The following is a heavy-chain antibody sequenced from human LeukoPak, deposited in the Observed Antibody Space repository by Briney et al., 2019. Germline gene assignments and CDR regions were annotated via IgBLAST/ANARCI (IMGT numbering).Heavy chain of an antibody. CDR1: GYTFTGYY. J-gene: IGHJ4*02. V-gene: IGHV1-2*02. Sequence: ASVKVSCKASGYTFTGYYMHWVRQAPGQGLEWMGWINPNSGGTNFAQKFQGRVTVTRDTSISTAYMELSRLRSDDTAVYYCATDSSGYYTDYWGQGTLVTVSS. CDR3: ATDSSGYYTDY. CDR2: INPNSGGT. D-gene: IGHD3-22*01.